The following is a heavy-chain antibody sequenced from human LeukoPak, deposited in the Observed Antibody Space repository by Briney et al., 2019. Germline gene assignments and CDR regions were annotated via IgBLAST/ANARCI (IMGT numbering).Heavy chain of an antibody. Sequence: GGSLRLSCAASGFTSSSYGMHWVRQAPGKGLEWVAVIWYDGSNKYYADSVKGRFTISRDNSKNTLYLQMNSLRAEDTAVYYCARGNAGHYFDYWGQGTLVTVSS. CDR1: GFTSSSYG. V-gene: IGHV3-33*01. J-gene: IGHJ4*02. CDR2: IWYDGSNK. CDR3: ARGNAGHYFDY.